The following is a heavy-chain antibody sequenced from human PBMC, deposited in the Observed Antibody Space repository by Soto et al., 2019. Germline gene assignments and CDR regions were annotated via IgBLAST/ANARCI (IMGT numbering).Heavy chain of an antibody. Sequence: PGGSRRLSCAASGFTFSSYGMHWVRQDPGKGLEWVAVIWYDGSNKYYADSVKGRFTISRDNSKNTLYLQMNSLRAEDTAVYYCARDQGYYYGMDVWGQGTTVTVSS. CDR3: ARDQGYYYGMDV. J-gene: IGHJ6*02. CDR1: GFTFSSYG. V-gene: IGHV3-33*01. CDR2: IWYDGSNK.